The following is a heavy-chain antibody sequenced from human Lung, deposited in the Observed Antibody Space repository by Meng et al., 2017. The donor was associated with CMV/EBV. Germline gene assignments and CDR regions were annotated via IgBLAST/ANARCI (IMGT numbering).Heavy chain of an antibody. V-gene: IGHV4-4*07. CDR1: GGSISSYY. J-gene: IGHJ1*01. CDR3: ARGSRDEAFQH. CDR2: IYTSGST. D-gene: IGHD5-24*01. Sequence: QRQGSXPGPVKPSGXLSLPCTVSGGSISSYYWSWIRQPAGKGLEWIGRIYTSGSTNHNPSLKSRVTMSVDTSKNQFSLKLSSVTAADTAVYYCARGSRDEAFQHWGQGTLVTVSS.